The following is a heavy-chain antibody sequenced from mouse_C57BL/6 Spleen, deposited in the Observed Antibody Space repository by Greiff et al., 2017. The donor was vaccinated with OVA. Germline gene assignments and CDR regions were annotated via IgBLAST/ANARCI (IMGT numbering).Heavy chain of an antibody. V-gene: IGHV14-4*01. CDR2: IDPENGDT. CDR1: GFNIKDDY. J-gene: IGHJ2*01. CDR3: TILLRSFDY. Sequence: VQLKESGAELVRPGASVKLSCTASGFNIKDDYMHWVKQRPEQGLEWIGWIDPENGDTEYASKFQGKATITADTSSNTAYLQLSSLTSEDTAVYYCTILLRSFDYWGQGTTLTVSS. D-gene: IGHD1-1*01.